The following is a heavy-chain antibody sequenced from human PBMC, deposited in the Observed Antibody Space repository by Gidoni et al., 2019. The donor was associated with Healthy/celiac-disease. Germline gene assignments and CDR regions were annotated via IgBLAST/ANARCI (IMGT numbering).Heavy chain of an antibody. J-gene: IGHJ3*02. Sequence: EVQLVESGGGLVKPGGSLRLSCAASGFTFRNAWMSWVRQAPGKGLEWVGRIKSKTDGGTTDYAAPVKGRFTISRDDSKNTLYLQMNSLKTEDTAVYYCTTDHTQGLLGGAFDIWGQGTMVTVSS. CDR2: IKSKTDGGTT. CDR1: GFTFRNAW. D-gene: IGHD3-16*01. CDR3: TTDHTQGLLGGAFDI. V-gene: IGHV3-15*01.